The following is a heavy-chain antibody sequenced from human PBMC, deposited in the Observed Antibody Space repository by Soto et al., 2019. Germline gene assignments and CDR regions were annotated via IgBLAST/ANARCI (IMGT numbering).Heavy chain of an antibody. CDR2: IYHSGST. Sequence: QVQLQESGPGLVKPSGTLSLTCAVSGGSISSSNWWSWVRQPPGKGLEWIGEIYHSGSTTYNPSLQNRVTVSVDKPKNQFSLKLSSVTAADTAVYYYARAVRYFDWLVYFVYWGQGTLVTVSS. CDR1: GGSISSSNW. V-gene: IGHV4-4*02. D-gene: IGHD3-9*01. CDR3: ARAVRYFDWLVYFVY. J-gene: IGHJ4*02.